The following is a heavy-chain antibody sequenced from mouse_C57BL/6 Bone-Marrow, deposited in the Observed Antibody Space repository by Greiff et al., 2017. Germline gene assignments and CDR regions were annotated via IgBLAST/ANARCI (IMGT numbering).Heavy chain of an antibody. CDR3: ARDIYYYGSSYVRENYFDY. J-gene: IGHJ2*01. V-gene: IGHV5-4*01. CDR2: ISDGGSYT. D-gene: IGHD1-1*01. Sequence: EVKLMESGGGLVKPGGSLKLSCAASGFTFSSYAMSWVRQTPEKRLEWVATISDGGSYTYYPDNVKGRFTISRDNAKNNLYLQMSHLKSEDTAMYYCARDIYYYGSSYVRENYFDYWGQGTTLTVSS. CDR1: GFTFSSYA.